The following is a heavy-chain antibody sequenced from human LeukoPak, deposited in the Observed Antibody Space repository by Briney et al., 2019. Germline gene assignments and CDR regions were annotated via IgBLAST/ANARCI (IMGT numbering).Heavy chain of an antibody. CDR2: IWYDGSNK. CDR3: AKDKMYTSTSHHYYAVDV. V-gene: IGHV3-30*02. D-gene: IGHD5-24*01. J-gene: IGHJ6*02. CDR1: GFTFSGYS. Sequence: GGSLRLSCAASGFTFSGYSMHWVRQAPGKGLEWMAIIWYDGSNKYYADSVKGRFTISRDNSNNTLYLQMNSLRVEDTAVYYCAKDKMYTSTSHHYYAVDVWGQGTTVTVSS.